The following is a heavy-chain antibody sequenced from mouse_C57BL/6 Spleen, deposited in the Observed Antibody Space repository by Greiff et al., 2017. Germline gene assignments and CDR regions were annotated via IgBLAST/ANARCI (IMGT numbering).Heavy chain of an antibody. D-gene: IGHD1-1*01. Sequence: EVQLVESGGGLVKPGGSLKLSCAASGFTFSDYGMHWVRQAPEKGLEWVAYISSGSSTIYYADTVKGRFTISRDNAKNTLFLQMTSLRSEDTAMYYCARGSTTVGEDYAMGYWGQGTSVTVSS. CDR3: ARGSTTVGEDYAMGY. CDR2: ISSGSSTI. V-gene: IGHV5-17*01. J-gene: IGHJ4*01. CDR1: GFTFSDYG.